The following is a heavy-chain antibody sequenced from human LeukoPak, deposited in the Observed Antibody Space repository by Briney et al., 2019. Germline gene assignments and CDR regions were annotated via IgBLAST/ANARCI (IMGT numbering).Heavy chain of an antibody. CDR1: GFIFSSYW. Sequence: GGSLRLSCAASGFIFSSYWMHWVRQAPGKGLVWVSRINSDGISTSYADSVKGRFTISRDNAKNTLSLQMNSLRAEDTAVYYCARVGRIAAADTWGQGTLVTVSS. J-gene: IGHJ4*02. CDR2: INSDGIST. CDR3: ARVGRIAAADT. D-gene: IGHD6-13*01. V-gene: IGHV3-74*01.